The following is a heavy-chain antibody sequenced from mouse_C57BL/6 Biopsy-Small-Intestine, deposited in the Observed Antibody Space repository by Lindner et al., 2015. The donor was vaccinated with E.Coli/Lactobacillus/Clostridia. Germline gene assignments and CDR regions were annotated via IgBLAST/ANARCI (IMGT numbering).Heavy chain of an antibody. CDR2: IYPGGGYT. Sequence: VQLQESGAELVRPGTSVKMSCKASGYTFTNYWIGWAKQRPGHGLEWIGDIYPGGGYTNYNEKLKGKATLTADKSSSTAYMQFSSLTSEDSAIYYCARAYYDYFDYWGQGTTLTVSS. CDR1: GYTFTNYW. J-gene: IGHJ2*01. CDR3: ARAYYDYFDY. V-gene: IGHV1-63*01. D-gene: IGHD2-4*01.